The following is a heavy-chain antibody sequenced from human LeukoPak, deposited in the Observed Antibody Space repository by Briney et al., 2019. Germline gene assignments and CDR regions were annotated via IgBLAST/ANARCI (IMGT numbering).Heavy chain of an antibody. V-gene: IGHV3-30-3*01. Sequence: GGPLRLSCAASGFTFSSYAMHWVRQAPGKGLEWVAVISYDGSNKYYADSVKGRFTISRDNSKNTLYLQMNSLRAEDTAVYYCARDARRGYSYGLVDYWGQGTLVTVSS. CDR3: ARDARRGYSYGLVDY. D-gene: IGHD5-18*01. CDR1: GFTFSSYA. J-gene: IGHJ4*02. CDR2: ISYDGSNK.